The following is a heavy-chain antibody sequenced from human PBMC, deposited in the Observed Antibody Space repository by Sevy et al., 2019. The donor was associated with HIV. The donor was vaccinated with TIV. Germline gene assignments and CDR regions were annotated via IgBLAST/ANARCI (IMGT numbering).Heavy chain of an antibody. D-gene: IGHD3-22*01. J-gene: IGHJ6*02. CDR2: ISSSSSTI. Sequence: GGSLRLSCAASGFTFSSYSMNWVRQAPGKGLEWVSYISSSSSTIYYADSVEGRFTISRDNAKNSLYLRMNSLRSEETAVYNFARVPVYDSDGYRLYYYGTDVWGQGTSVTVTS. CDR1: GFTFSSYS. CDR3: ARVPVYDSDGYRLYYYGTDV. V-gene: IGHV3-48*01.